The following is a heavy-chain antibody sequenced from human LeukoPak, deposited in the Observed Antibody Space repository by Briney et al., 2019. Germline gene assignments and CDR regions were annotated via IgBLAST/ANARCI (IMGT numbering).Heavy chain of an antibody. D-gene: IGHD2-8*02. CDR2: INHSGST. V-gene: IGHV4-34*01. Sequence: SETLSLTCTVSGGSISGYYWSWIRQPPGKGLEWIGEINHSGSTNYNPSLKSRVTISLDTSKNQFSLKLSSVTAADTAVYYCARLVLSTGFDYWGQGILVTVSS. CDR3: ARLVLSTGFDY. CDR1: GGSISGYY. J-gene: IGHJ4*02.